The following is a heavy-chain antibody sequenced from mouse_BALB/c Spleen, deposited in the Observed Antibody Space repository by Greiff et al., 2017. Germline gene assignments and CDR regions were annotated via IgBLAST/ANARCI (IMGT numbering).Heavy chain of an antibody. D-gene: IGHD2-2*01. Sequence: VQLQESGAELARPGASVKMSCKASGYTFTSYTMHWVKQRPGQGLEWIGYINPSSGYTNYNQKFKDKATLTADKSSSTAYMQLSSLTSEDSAVYYCARGKLENGYGYYAMDYWGQGTSVTVSS. J-gene: IGHJ4*01. CDR2: INPSSGYT. CDR1: GYTFTSYT. V-gene: IGHV1-4*01. CDR3: ARGKLENGYGYYAMDY.